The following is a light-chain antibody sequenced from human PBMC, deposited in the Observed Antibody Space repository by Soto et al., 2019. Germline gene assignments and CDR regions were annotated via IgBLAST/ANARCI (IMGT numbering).Light chain of an antibody. CDR1: SSNIGSNP. Sequence: QSVLAQPPSASGTPGQRVTISCSGSSSNIGSNPVNWFQQLPGTAPKLLIYGTNQRPSGVPDRFSGSKSGTSASLAISGLQSEDEADYYCAAWDDSLFVPVFGGGTKLTVL. J-gene: IGLJ2*01. CDR2: GTN. V-gene: IGLV1-44*01. CDR3: AAWDDSLFVPV.